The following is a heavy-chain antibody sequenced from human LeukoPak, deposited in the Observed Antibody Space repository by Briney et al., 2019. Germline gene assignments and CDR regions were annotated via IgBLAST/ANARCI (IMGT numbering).Heavy chain of an antibody. CDR3: ARDPVAGTFDY. J-gene: IGHJ4*02. V-gene: IGHV1-2*02. CDR1: GYTSTGCY. CDR2: NNPNSGGT. Sequence: ASPKVSCKASGYTSTGCYVYWGRQDPGQGREWMGWNNPNSGGTNYAQKCQGRVTMTRDTSISTAYMELSRLRSDDTAVYYCARDPVAGTFDYWGQGTLVTVSS. D-gene: IGHD6-19*01.